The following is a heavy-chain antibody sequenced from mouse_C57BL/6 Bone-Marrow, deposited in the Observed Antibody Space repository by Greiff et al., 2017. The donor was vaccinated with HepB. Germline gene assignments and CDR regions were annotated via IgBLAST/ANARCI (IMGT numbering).Heavy chain of an antibody. CDR2: INPNNGGT. J-gene: IGHJ2*01. V-gene: IGHV1-22*01. CDR1: GYTFTDYN. D-gene: IGHD1-1*01. CDR3: ARSVFLTVVAPDY. Sequence: VQLQQSGPELVKPGASVKMSCKATGYTFTDYNMHWVKQSHGKSLEWIGYINPNNGGTSYNQKFTGKATLTVNKSSSTAYMELRLLTSEASAVYYCARSVFLTVVAPDYWGQGTTLTFSS.